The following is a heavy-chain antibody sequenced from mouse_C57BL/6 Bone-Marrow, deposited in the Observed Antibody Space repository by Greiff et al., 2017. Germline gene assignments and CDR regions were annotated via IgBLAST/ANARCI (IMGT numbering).Heavy chain of an antibody. D-gene: IGHD1-1*01. Sequence: EVQRVESGGGLVKPGGSLKLSCAASGFTFSSYAMSWVRQTPDKRLEWVATISDGGSYPYYPDNVKGRFTISRDNAKNNLYLQMSHLTSEDTAMSYCSRVHYGSMDYWGQGTSVTVSS. CDR1: GFTFSSYA. CDR3: SRVHYGSMDY. J-gene: IGHJ4*01. CDR2: ISDGGSYP. V-gene: IGHV5-4*01.